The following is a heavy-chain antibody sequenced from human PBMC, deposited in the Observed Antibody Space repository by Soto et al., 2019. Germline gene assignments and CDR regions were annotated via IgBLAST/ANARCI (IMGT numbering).Heavy chain of an antibody. V-gene: IGHV3-33*01. Sequence: QVQLVESGGGVVQPGRSLRLSCAASGFTFSSYGMHWVRQAPGKGLEWVAVIWYDGSNKYYADSVKGRFTISRDNSKNTLYLQMNSLRAEDTAVYYCAREWIRNIYFDCWGQGTLVTVSS. CDR1: GFTFSSYG. D-gene: IGHD5-12*01. CDR2: IWYDGSNK. CDR3: AREWIRNIYFDC. J-gene: IGHJ4*02.